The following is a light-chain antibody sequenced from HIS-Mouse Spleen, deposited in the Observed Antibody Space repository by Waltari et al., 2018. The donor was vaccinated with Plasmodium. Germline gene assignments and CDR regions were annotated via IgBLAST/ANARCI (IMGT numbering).Light chain of an antibody. CDR3: QQYGSSPPYT. Sequence: EIVLTQSPVTLSLSPGERATLTCRASQSVSSSYLAWYQQNPGQAPRLLIYGASSRATGIPDRFSGSGSGTDFTLTISRLEPEDFVVYYCQQYGSSPPYTFGQGTKLEIK. CDR2: GAS. V-gene: IGKV3-20*01. J-gene: IGKJ2*01. CDR1: QSVSSSY.